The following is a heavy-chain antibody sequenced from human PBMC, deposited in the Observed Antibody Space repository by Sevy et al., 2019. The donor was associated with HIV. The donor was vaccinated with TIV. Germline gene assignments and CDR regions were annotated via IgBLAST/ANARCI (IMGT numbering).Heavy chain of an antibody. V-gene: IGHV1-2*02. Sequence: ASVKVSCKTSGSTFSDDYVHWVRRAPGAGLEWLGWINSAGANFAEIFQDRLSMTRDASISTAYMELRSLRSDDTATYYCATSAYVDSSWLDPWGQGTLVTVSS. CDR3: ATSAYVDSSWLDP. D-gene: IGHD3-22*01. J-gene: IGHJ5*02. CDR1: GSTFSDDY. CDR2: INSAGA.